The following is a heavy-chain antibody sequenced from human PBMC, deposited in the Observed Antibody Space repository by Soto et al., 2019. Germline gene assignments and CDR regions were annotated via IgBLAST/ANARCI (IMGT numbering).Heavy chain of an antibody. CDR3: ARSVLRHDYGGNFYFDY. CDR2: IYHSGST. D-gene: IGHD4-17*01. Sequence: QLQLQESGSGLVKPSQTLSLTCAVSGGSISSGGNSWSWIRQPPGKGLEWIGYIYHSGSTYYNPSLKSRVTISVDRSKNQFSLKLSSVTAADTAVYYCARSVLRHDYGGNFYFDYWGQGTLVTVSS. CDR1: GGSISSGGNS. J-gene: IGHJ4*02. V-gene: IGHV4-30-2*01.